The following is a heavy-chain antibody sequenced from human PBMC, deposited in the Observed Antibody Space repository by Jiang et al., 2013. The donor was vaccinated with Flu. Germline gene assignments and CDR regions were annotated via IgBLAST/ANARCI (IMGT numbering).Heavy chain of an antibody. V-gene: IGHV4-39*01. CDR3: ARRRGMGLFDY. CDR2: ISYTGST. D-gene: IGHD3-16*01. J-gene: IGHJ4*02. Sequence: PGLVKPSETLSLTCSVSGDSISSSRYYWAWIRQPPGKGLEWIGSISYTGSTYYSPSLKSRVILSVDTSKNQFSLNLRLVTAADTSIYYCARRRGMGLFDYWGQ. CDR1: GDSISSSRYY.